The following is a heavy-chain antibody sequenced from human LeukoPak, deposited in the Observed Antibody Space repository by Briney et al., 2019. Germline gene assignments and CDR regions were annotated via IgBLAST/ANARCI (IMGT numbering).Heavy chain of an antibody. CDR3: AKDSGSGWYEDYFDY. Sequence: GRSLRLSCAASGFTFDGYAMHWVRQAPGKGLEWVSGISWNSGSIGYADSVKGRFTISRDNAKNSLYLQMNSLRAEDTALYYCAKDSGSGWYEDYFDYWGQGTLVTVSS. V-gene: IGHV3-9*01. CDR2: ISWNSGSI. CDR1: GFTFDGYA. D-gene: IGHD6-19*01. J-gene: IGHJ4*02.